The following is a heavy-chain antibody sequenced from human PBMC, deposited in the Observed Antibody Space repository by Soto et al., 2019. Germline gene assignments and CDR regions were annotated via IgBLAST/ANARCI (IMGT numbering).Heavy chain of an antibody. J-gene: IGHJ6*02. CDR1: GFTFSSYT. Sequence: PGGSLRLSCTASGFTFSSYTMNWVRQAPGKGLEWVSSITASSFDISHAASVRGRFATSRDNAKNSVYLEMNSLRVEDTAVYYCAVAYGMDLWGQGTAVTVSS. CDR3: AVAYGMDL. V-gene: IGHV3-21*01. CDR2: ITASSFDI. D-gene: IGHD2-15*01.